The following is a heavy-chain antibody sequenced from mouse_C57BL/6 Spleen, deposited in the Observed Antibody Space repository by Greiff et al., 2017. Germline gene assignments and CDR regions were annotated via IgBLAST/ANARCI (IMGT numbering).Heavy chain of an antibody. J-gene: IGHJ3*01. D-gene: IGHD1-1*01. CDR3: ARGIITTVVANPVAY. V-gene: IGHV1-9*01. CDR1: GYNFTGYC. CDR2: ILPGSGST. Sequence: QVQLQQSGAELMKPGASVKLSCKATGYNFTGYCIDWVKQRPGHGLEWIGEILPGSGSTNYNAKFKGKATFTAATSSNTAYMQLSSLTTEDSASDYCARGIITTVVANPVAYWGQGTLVTVSA.